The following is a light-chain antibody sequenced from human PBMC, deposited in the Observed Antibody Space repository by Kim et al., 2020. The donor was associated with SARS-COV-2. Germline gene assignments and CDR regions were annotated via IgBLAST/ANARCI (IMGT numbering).Light chain of an antibody. Sequence: PGQWITISCTGTSSDVGGYNYVSWYQQHPGKAPKLMIYDVSNRPSGVSNRFSGSKSGNTASLTISGLQAEDEADYYCSSYTSSSTVFGGGTQMTV. CDR1: SSDVGGYNY. V-gene: IGLV2-14*03. CDR2: DVS. J-gene: IGLJ3*02. CDR3: SSYTSSSTV.